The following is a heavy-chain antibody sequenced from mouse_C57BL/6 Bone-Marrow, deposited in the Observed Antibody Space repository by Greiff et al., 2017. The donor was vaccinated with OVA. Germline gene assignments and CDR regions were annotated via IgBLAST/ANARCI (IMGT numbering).Heavy chain of an antibody. CDR3: ARSLYYGSPWFAY. J-gene: IGHJ3*01. CDR2: INPNNGGT. V-gene: IGHV1-18*01. Sequence: VQLKESGPELVKPGASVKIPCKASGYTFTDYNMDWVKQSHGKSLEWIGDINPNNGGTIYNQKFKGKATLTVDKSSSTAYMELRSLTSEDTAVYYCARSLYYGSPWFAYWGQGTLVTVSA. CDR1: GYTFTDYN. D-gene: IGHD1-1*01.